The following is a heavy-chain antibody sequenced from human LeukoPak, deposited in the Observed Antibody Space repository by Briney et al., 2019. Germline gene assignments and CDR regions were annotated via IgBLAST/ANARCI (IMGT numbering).Heavy chain of an antibody. CDR2: INHSGYT. V-gene: IGHV4-39*07. CDR3: ARNDYFGINNGMDV. J-gene: IGHJ6*02. D-gene: IGHD2/OR15-2a*01. CDR1: GGSISSSSYY. Sequence: SETLSLTCTVSGGSISSSSYYWGWIRQPPGTGLEWIGEINHSGYTNYYPSLKSRVTISVDTSKNQFSLRLSSVTAADTAVYYCARNDYFGINNGMDVWGQGTTVTVS.